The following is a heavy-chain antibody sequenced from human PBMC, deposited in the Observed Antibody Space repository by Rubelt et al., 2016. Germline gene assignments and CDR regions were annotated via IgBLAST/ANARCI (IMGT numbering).Heavy chain of an antibody. CDR1: GGSISSYY. Sequence: QVQLQESGPGLVKPSETLSLTCTVSGGSISSYYWSWIRQPAGKGLGWIGRIYTSGSTNYNPSRKVRGTMSVDTSKNQFSLKLSSGTAADTAVYYCARVNRIFDYWGQGTLVTVSS. CDR3: ARVNRIFDY. V-gene: IGHV4-4*07. D-gene: IGHD2-15*01. J-gene: IGHJ4*02. CDR2: IYTSGST.